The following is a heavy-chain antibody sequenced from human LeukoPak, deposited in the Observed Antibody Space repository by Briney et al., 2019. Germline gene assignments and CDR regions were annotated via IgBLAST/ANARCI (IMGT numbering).Heavy chain of an antibody. CDR2: ISSNGGYT. J-gene: IGHJ4*02. D-gene: IGHD2-2*02. Sequence: GGSLRLSCSASGFIFSSYAMHWVRQAPGKGLEYLSSISSNGGYTYYADSVKGRFTISRDNSKNTLFLQMSSLRAEDTAVYYCVKDWGTTTSCYNCYFDFWGQGTLVTVSS. V-gene: IGHV3-64D*06. CDR1: GFIFSSYA. CDR3: VKDWGTTTSCYNCYFDF.